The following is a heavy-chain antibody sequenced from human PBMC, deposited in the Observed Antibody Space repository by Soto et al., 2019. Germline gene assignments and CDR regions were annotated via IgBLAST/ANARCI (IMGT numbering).Heavy chain of an antibody. V-gene: IGHV3-23*01. Sequence: GGSLRLSCEASGFTFSNYGMSWVRQAPGKGLEWVSGFSGSGGGTYYADSVKGRFTISRDNSKNMLYLQMNSLRAEDTAIYYCAKSDSSSWRRDFDYWGQGTLVTVSS. CDR1: GFTFSNYG. CDR3: AKSDSSSWRRDFDY. CDR2: FSGSGGGT. J-gene: IGHJ4*02. D-gene: IGHD6-13*01.